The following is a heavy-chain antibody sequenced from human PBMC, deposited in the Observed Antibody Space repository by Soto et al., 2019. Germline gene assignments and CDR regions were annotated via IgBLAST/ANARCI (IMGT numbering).Heavy chain of an antibody. V-gene: IGHV3-30*18. CDR2: ISYDGSNK. J-gene: IGHJ5*02. D-gene: IGHD1-26*01. Sequence: QVQLVESGGGVVQPGRSLRLSCAASGFTFSSFGMHWVRQAPGKGLEWVAVISYDGSNKDYADSVKGRFTISRDNSKNTLYLQMNSLRAEDTAVYYCAKPLGDTNAMETWGQGALVTVSS. CDR1: GFTFSSFG. CDR3: AKPLGDTNAMET.